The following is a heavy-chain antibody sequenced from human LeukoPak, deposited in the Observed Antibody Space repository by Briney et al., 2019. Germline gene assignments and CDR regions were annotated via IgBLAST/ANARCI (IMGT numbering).Heavy chain of an antibody. D-gene: IGHD1-26*01. J-gene: IGHJ4*02. Sequence: GGSLRLSCAASGFTFSTYAMTWVRQAPGKGLEWVAVISYDGSNKYYADSVKGRFTISRDNSKNTLCLQMNSLRAEDTAVYYCAKHSGSYGWGQGTLVTVSS. CDR1: GFTFSTYA. CDR3: AKHSGSYG. V-gene: IGHV3-30*18. CDR2: ISYDGSNK.